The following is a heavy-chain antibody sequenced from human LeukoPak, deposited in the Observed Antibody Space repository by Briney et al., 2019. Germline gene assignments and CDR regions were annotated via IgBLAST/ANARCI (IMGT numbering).Heavy chain of an antibody. CDR2: ISNNGGYT. CDR1: GFTFSSSA. Sequence: GGSLRLSCAAPGFTFSSSAMSWVRQAPGKGLEWVSAISNNGGYTYYADSVQGRFTISRDNSKSTLCLQMNSLRAEDTAVYYCAKQLGYCSDGSCYFPYWGQGTLVTVSS. CDR3: AKQLGYCSDGSCYFPY. J-gene: IGHJ4*02. D-gene: IGHD2-15*01. V-gene: IGHV3-23*01.